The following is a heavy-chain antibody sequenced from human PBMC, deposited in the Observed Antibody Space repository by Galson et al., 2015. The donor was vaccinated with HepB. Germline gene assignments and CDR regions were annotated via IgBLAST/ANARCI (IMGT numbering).Heavy chain of an antibody. CDR3: AKTINVIRGGKAYGMDV. V-gene: IGHV3-23*01. CDR1: GVTFSSYV. J-gene: IGHJ6*02. D-gene: IGHD3-10*01. CDR2: ISGSGGST. Sequence: SLRLSCAASGVTFSSYVMRWVRQAPGKGLEWVSSISGSGGSTDYANSVKGRFTISRDNLKNTLFLQMNSLGAEDTAVYFCAKTINVIRGGKAYGMDVWGQGTTVTVS.